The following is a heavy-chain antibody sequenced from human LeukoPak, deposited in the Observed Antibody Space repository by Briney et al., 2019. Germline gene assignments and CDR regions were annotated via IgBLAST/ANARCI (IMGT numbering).Heavy chain of an antibody. V-gene: IGHV1-18*01. CDR3: ARMILLLGDVLTVPPRGFDY. J-gene: IGHJ4*02. CDR1: GYTFTTYG. Sequence: GASVKLSCKASGYTFTTYGISWVRQAPGQGLERLGRISVSNGNTNYAQKLQGRVTMTTDTSTSTAYMELRSLRSDDTAVYYCARMILLLGDVLTVPPRGFDYWGQGTLVTVSS. CDR2: ISVSNGNT. D-gene: IGHD3-9*01.